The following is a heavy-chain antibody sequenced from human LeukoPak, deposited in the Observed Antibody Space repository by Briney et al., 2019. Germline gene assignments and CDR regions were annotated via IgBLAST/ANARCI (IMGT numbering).Heavy chain of an antibody. Sequence: GGSLRLSCTPSGFTFGDYAMSWVRQAPGKGLEWIGFIRSKAYGGTTEYAASVKGRFTISRDDSKGIAYLQMSSLKTEDTAVYYCIFPRRGPTVTQFDYWGQGTLVTVSS. CDR3: IFPRRGPTVTQFDY. CDR2: IRSKAYGGTT. V-gene: IGHV3-49*04. J-gene: IGHJ4*02. CDR1: GFTFGDYA. D-gene: IGHD4-17*01.